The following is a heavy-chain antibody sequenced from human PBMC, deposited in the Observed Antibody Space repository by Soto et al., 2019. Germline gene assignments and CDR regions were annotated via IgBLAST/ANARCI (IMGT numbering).Heavy chain of an antibody. D-gene: IGHD1-1*01. CDR2: IYPGDSDT. J-gene: IGHJ6*02. V-gene: IGHV5-51*01. CDR3: AGLETRLGADYYGMGG. Sequence: GESLKISCKGSGYSFTSYWIGWVRQMPGKGLEWMGIIYPGDSDTRYGPSFQGQVTISADKSNSTAYLQWSSLKASDTAMYYCAGLETRLGADYYGMGGWGRGTTVTV. CDR1: GYSFTSYW.